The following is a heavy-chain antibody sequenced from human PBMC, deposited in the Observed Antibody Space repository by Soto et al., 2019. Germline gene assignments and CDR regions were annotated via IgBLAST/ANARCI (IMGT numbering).Heavy chain of an antibody. D-gene: IGHD5-18*01. CDR1: GFALSSYW. CDR3: VRGNDGYGVFDY. J-gene: IGHJ4*02. Sequence: GGSLRLSCAASGFALSSYWMHWVRQAPGKRLVWVSRINMAGTAINYAGSVKGRFTISRDNAKNTLFLQMNSLRDDDTAMYYCVRGNDGYGVFDYWGQGAQVTVSS. CDR2: INMAGTAI. V-gene: IGHV3-74*01.